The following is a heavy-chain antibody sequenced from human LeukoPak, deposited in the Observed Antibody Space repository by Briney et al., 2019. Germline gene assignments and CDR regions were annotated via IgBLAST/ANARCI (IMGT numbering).Heavy chain of an antibody. CDR2: TYYRSKWNN. V-gene: IGHV6-1*01. J-gene: IGHJ5*02. Sequence: SQTLSLTCAISGDSVSSNSVAWCWLRQSPSRGLEWLGRTYYRSKWNNDYAESVKSRITINSDTSKNQFSLQLNSVTPEDAAVYYCARWKHELHWFDPWGQGTLVTVPS. CDR1: GDSVSSNSVA. CDR3: ARWKHELHWFDP. D-gene: IGHD1-1*01.